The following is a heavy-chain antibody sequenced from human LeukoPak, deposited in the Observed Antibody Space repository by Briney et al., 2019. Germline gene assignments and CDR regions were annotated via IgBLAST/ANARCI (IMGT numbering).Heavy chain of an antibody. J-gene: IGHJ5*02. CDR3: ARGPKMITMVRGRISSHNWFDP. D-gene: IGHD3-10*01. Sequence: SQTLSLTCTVSGGSINSGSYYWSWIRQPAGKGLEWIGRIYTSGSANYNSSLRSRVTISIDTSKNQFSLKLSSVTAADTAVYYCARGPKMITMVRGRISSHNWFDPWGQGTLVTVSS. CDR1: GGSINSGSYY. V-gene: IGHV4-61*02. CDR2: IYTSGSA.